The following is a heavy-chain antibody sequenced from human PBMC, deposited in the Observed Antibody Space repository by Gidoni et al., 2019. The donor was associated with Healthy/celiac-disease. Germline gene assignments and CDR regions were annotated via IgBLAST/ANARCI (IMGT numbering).Heavy chain of an antibody. CDR2: INTSGST. V-gene: IGHV4-34*01. D-gene: IGHD3-10*01. J-gene: IGHJ2*01. CDR3: ARNLRITMVRGAVHWYFDL. CDR1: GGSFSGYY. Sequence: QVQLQQWGAGLLKPSETLSLTCAVYGGSFSGYYCSWIRQPPGKGLEWIGEINTSGSTNYNPSHKSRVTISVNTSKNQFSLKLSSVTAEETAVYCCARNLRITMVRGAVHWYFDLWGRGTLVTVSS.